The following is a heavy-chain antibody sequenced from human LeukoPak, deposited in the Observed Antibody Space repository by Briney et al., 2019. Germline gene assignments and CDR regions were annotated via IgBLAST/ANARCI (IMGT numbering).Heavy chain of an antibody. V-gene: IGHV1-3*01. CDR1: GYTFTSYA. J-gene: IGHJ5*02. D-gene: IGHD5-12*01. Sequence: ASVKVSCKASGYTFTSYAMHWVRQAPGQRLEWMGWINAGNGNTKYSQKFQGRVTITRDTSASTAYMELSSLRSEDTAVYYCARVVIYSGYELKNWFDPWGQGTLVTVSS. CDR3: ARVVIYSGYELKNWFDP. CDR2: INAGNGNT.